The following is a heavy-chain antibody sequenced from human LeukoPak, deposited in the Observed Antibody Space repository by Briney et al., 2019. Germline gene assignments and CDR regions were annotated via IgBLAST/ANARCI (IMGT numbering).Heavy chain of an antibody. CDR2: INLDGSEK. V-gene: IGHV3-7*05. J-gene: IGHJ3*02. CDR1: GFTFSSYW. CDR3: ARDANWGFDAFDI. D-gene: IGHD7-27*01. Sequence: PGGSLRLSCAASGFTFSSYWMSWVRQAPGKGLEWVAYINLDGSEKDYVASVKGRFTISRDNAKNSLFLQMNSLRAEDTAVYYCARDANWGFDAFDIWGQGTMVTVSS.